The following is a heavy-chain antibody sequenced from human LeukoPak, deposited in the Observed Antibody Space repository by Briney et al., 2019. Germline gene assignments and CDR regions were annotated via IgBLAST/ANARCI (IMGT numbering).Heavy chain of an antibody. Sequence: GASVKVSCKASGYTFTSYDINWVRQATGQGLGWMGWMNPNSGNTGYAQKFQGRVTMTRNSSITTAYMELSSLRSEDTALYYCARRHGRCSDGSCYYPDYWGQGTLVTVSS. CDR2: MNPNSGNT. CDR3: ARRHGRCSDGSCYYPDY. D-gene: IGHD2-15*01. CDR1: GYTFTSYD. J-gene: IGHJ4*02. V-gene: IGHV1-8*01.